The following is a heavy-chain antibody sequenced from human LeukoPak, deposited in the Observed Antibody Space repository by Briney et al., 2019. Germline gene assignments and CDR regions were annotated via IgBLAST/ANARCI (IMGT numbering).Heavy chain of an antibody. CDR3: ARGGPSKAFDI. CDR2: INSGGFT. J-gene: IGHJ3*02. CDR1: GFTVSSNH. Sequence: PGGSLRLSCAASGFTVSSNHMSWVRQAPGKGLDWVSVINSGGFTSYADSVKGRFPVSRDNSNNTLYLQMNSLRAEDTAVYYCARGGPSKAFDIWGQGTVVTVSS. V-gene: IGHV3-53*01.